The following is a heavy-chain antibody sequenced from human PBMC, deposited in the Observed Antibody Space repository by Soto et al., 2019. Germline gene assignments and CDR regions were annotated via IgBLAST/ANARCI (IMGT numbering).Heavy chain of an antibody. CDR1: GGSFSGYY. D-gene: IGHD1-26*01. CDR3: ARDGVGATRYYYYGMDV. J-gene: IGHJ6*02. CDR2: INHSGST. Sequence: PSETLSLTCAVYGGSFSGYYWSWIRQPPGKGLEWIGEINHSGSTNYNPSFKSRVTISVDTSKNQFSLKLSSVTAADTAVYYCARDGVGATRYYYYGMDVWGQGTTVTVSS. V-gene: IGHV4-34*01.